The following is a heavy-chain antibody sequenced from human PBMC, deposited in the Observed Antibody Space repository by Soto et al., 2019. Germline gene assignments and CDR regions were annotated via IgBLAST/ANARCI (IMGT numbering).Heavy chain of an antibody. CDR2: IYYSGST. CDR3: ARDCDLAYSKAGGWFDP. D-gene: IGHD4-4*01. Sequence: PSETLSLTCTVSGGSISSGDCYWSWIRQPPGKGLEWIGYIYYSGSTYYNPSLKSRVTISVDTSKNQFSLKLSSVTAADTAVYYCARDCDLAYSKAGGWFDPWGQGTLVTVS. V-gene: IGHV4-30-4*01. J-gene: IGHJ5*02. CDR1: GGSISSGDCY.